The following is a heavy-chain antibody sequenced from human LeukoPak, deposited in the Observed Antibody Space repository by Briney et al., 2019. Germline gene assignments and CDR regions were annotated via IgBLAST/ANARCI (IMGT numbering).Heavy chain of an antibody. Sequence: PGGSLRLSCAASGFTFDGYGVTWVRQVSGKGLEWVSAIGHAGDTYYADSVKGRFTISREDAKNYFFLQMNSLRAGDTAVYFCAALGDSIYWGQGTLVTVSS. J-gene: IGHJ4*01. V-gene: IGHV3-13*01. CDR1: GFTFDGYG. CDR2: IGHAGDT. CDR3: AALGDSIY. D-gene: IGHD1-26*01.